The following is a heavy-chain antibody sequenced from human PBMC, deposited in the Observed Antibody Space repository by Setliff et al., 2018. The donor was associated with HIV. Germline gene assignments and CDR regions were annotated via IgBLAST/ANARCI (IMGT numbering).Heavy chain of an antibody. CDR2: INTNTGNP. V-gene: IGHV7-4-1*02. CDR1: GYTFTSYA. Sequence: ASVKVSCKASGYTFTSYAMNWVRQAPGQGLEWMGWINTNTGNPTYAQGFTGRFVFSLDTSVSTAYLQISSLKAEDTAVYYCARDPQGRPSLEDWFDPWGQGTLVTVSS. D-gene: IGHD2-2*01. CDR3: ARDPQGRPSLEDWFDP. J-gene: IGHJ5*02.